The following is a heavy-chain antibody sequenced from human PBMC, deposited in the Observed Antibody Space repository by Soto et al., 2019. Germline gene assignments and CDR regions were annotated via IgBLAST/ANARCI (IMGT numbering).Heavy chain of an antibody. CDR3: ARHPPPHSGYSSGWYVPRYYYYGVDV. Sequence: SETLSLTCTVSGGSISSSSYYWGWIRQPPGKGLEWIGSIYYSGSTYYNPSLKSRVTISVDTSKNQFSLKLSSVTAADTAVCYCARHPPPHSGYSSGWYVPRYYYYGVDVWGQGTTVTVSS. V-gene: IGHV4-39*01. D-gene: IGHD6-19*01. CDR1: GGSISSSSYY. J-gene: IGHJ6*02. CDR2: IYYSGST.